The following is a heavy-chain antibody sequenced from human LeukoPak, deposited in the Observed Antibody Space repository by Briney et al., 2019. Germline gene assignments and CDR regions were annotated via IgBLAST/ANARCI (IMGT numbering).Heavy chain of an antibody. Sequence: GGSLRLSCAASGFTFSSYAMHWVRQAPGKGLEWVAVISYDGSKKYYADSVKGRFTISRDNSKNTLYLQMNSLRAEDTAGYYCARSATPYYYGSHYIPGRDYFDYWGQGTLVTVSS. CDR1: GFTFSSYA. D-gene: IGHD3-10*01. J-gene: IGHJ4*02. V-gene: IGHV3-30-3*01. CDR2: ISYDGSKK. CDR3: ARSATPYYYGSHYIPGRDYFDY.